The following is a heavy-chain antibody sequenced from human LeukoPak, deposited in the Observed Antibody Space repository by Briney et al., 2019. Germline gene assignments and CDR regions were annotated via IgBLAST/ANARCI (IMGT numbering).Heavy chain of an antibody. CDR1: GYTFTSYG. D-gene: IGHD5-24*01. CDR3: ARIRDGYNDAYDI. Sequence: ASVKVPCKASGYTFTSYGISWVRQAPGQRLEWMGLINPGGDNTDYAQNFQGRLTMTSDTSARTVYMELSSLRSEDTAVYYCARIRDGYNDAYDIWGQGTVVTVPS. J-gene: IGHJ3*02. CDR2: INPGGDNT. V-gene: IGHV1-46*01.